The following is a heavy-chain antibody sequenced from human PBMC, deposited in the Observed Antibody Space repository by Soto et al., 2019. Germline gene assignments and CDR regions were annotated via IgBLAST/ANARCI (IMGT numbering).Heavy chain of an antibody. CDR2: INHSGST. CDR3: ARPLTTVTHYYYGMDD. Sequence: PSETLSLTSAVHGGSSSGDYWSWIRRPRGKGVEWSGEINHSGSTNYNPSLKSRVTISVDTSKTPFSLKLSSVTAADTAVYYCARPLTTVTHYYYGMDDWGQGTTVTVSS. J-gene: IGHJ6*02. CDR1: GGSSSGDY. V-gene: IGHV4-34*01. D-gene: IGHD4-17*01.